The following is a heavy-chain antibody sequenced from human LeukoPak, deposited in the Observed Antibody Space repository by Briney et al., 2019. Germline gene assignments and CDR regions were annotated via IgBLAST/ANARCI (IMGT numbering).Heavy chain of an antibody. V-gene: IGHV3-30*18. Sequence: GRSLRLSRAASGLTFSTYGMHGVRQAPAKGMEWVAGISYEGSNKYYADSVKGRLTIYRESSNNTLTLQMNRQRDEETDVYYLAKGFGSTLYQDYWVQGSLVSVSS. CDR3: AKGFGSTLYQDY. CDR1: GLTFSTYG. CDR2: ISYEGSNK. J-gene: IGHJ4*02. D-gene: IGHD3-16*02.